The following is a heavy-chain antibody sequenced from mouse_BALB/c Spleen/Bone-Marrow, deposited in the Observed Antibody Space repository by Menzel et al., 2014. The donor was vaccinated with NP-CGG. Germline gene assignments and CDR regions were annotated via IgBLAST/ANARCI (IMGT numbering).Heavy chain of an antibody. CDR2: IDPYNGGS. J-gene: IGHJ3*01. Sequence: VQLQQPGPESVKPGASGKASCKASGYAFTSYIMYWMKQSHGKSLEWIGYIDPYNGGSSYNQKFKGKATLTVDKSSSTAYMHHNSLTSEDSAVYYYARYNNYGWFAYWGQGTTVTVS. CDR3: ARYNNYGWFAY. V-gene: IGHV1S135*01. D-gene: IGHD2-12*01. CDR1: GYAFTSYI.